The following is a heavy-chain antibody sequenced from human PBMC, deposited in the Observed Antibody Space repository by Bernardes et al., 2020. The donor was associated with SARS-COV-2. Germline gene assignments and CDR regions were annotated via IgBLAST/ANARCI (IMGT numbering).Heavy chain of an antibody. J-gene: IGHJ6*02. CDR1: GYTFTMYG. CDR3: ARAGSSTRYYYYGMDV. V-gene: IGHV1-18*01. CDR2: ISAYNGNT. Sequence: ASVKDSCKTSGYTFTMYGFSWVRQAPGQGLEWLGFISAYNGNTNYAQKLQGRVTMTTDTSTSTAYMELSRLRSDDTAVYYCARAGSSTRYYYYGMDVWGQGTTVTVSS. D-gene: IGHD2-2*01.